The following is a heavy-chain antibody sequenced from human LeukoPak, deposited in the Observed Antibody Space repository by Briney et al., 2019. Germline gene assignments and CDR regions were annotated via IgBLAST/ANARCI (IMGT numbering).Heavy chain of an antibody. CDR2: IRYDGSNK. Sequence: GGSLRLSCAASGFTFSSYEMNWVRQAPGKGLEWVAFIRYDGSNKYYADSVKGRFTISRDNSKNTLYLQMNSLRAEDTAVYYCAKGVSRPTYYYDSSDAFDIWGQGTMVTVSS. CDR1: GFTFSSYE. CDR3: AKGVSRPTYYYDSSDAFDI. D-gene: IGHD3-22*01. J-gene: IGHJ3*02. V-gene: IGHV3-30*02.